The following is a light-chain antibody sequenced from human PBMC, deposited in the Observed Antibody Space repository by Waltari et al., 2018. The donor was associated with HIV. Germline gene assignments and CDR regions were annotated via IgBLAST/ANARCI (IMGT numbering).Light chain of an antibody. CDR2: QDK. J-gene: IGLJ2*01. CDR1: KLGDKY. CDR3: QAWDSSTVV. V-gene: IGLV3-1*01. Sequence: SYELTQPASVSVSPGQTASITGSGDKLGDKYGSWYQQKPGQSPVVVIYQDKKRPSGIPERFSGSNSGNTATLTISGTQALDEADYYCQAWDSSTVVFGGGTKVTVL.